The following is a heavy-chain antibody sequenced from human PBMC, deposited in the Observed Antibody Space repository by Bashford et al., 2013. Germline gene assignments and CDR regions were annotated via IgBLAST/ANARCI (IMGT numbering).Heavy chain of an antibody. D-gene: IGHD4-17*01. J-gene: IGHJ3*02. Sequence: WVXHDXPGKGPGVDGESSYPRLTSSITTILARPSQGQVTISADKSISTAYLQWSSLKASDTAMYYCARLLSTVTTPGRAFDIWGQGTMVTVSS. V-gene: IGHV5-51*01. CDR3: ARLLSTVTTPGRAFDI. CDR2: SYPRLTSSIT.